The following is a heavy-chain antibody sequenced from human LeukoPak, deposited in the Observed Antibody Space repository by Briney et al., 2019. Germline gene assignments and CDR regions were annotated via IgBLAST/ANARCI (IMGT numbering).Heavy chain of an antibody. V-gene: IGHV3-21*01. CDR2: ISSGSGYI. Sequence: KPGGSLRLSCAASGFTFRTYNMNGVRQAPGKGLEWVSSISSGSGYIYYADSVKGRFTISRDNAKNSLYLQMNSLRAEDTAVYYCTGSGSHRYYFDYWGQGTLVTVSS. CDR3: TGSGSHRYYFDY. CDR1: GFTFRTYN. D-gene: IGHD3-10*01. J-gene: IGHJ4*02.